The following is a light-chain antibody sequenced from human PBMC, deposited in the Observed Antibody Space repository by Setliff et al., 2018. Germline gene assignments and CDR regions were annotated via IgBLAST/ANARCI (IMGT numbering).Light chain of an antibody. CDR1: SSDVGSYDL. CDR2: GVS. J-gene: IGLJ1*01. Sequence: QSALTQPASVSGSPGQSITISCSGTSSDVGSYDLVSWYQQHPGKAPKLIIYGVSDRPSGVSSRFSGSKSGNTAYLTISGLQTEDEAEYYCNACASDTTYVFGSGTKVTVL. V-gene: IGLV2-14*03. CDR3: NACASDTTYV.